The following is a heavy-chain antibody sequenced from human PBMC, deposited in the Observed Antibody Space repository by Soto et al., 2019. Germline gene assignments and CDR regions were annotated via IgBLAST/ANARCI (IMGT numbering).Heavy chain of an antibody. CDR1: GFTFSSYA. D-gene: IGHD3-10*01. J-gene: IGHJ6*02. CDR2: VSAGGDMT. V-gene: IGHV3-23*01. Sequence: DVQVLESGGDLVQPGGSLRLSCAASGFTFSSYAMSWVRQAPGKGLEWVSSVSAGGDMTYYSDSVKGRFTISRDNSNNALFLQMNSLRFEDTALYYCARVDRGGSGSPASYYYSGLDVWGQGTTVTVS. CDR3: ARVDRGGSGSPASYYYSGLDV.